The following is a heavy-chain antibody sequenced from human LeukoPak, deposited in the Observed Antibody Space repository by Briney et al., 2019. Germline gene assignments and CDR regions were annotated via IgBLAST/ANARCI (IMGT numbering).Heavy chain of an antibody. CDR2: IKSKTDGGTT. Sequence: GGSLRLSCAASGFTFSNAWMSWVRQAPGKGLEWVGRIKSKTDGGTTDYAAPVKGRFTISRDDSKNTLYLQMNSLKTEDTAVYYCRGGGVVTLSDYWGQGTLVTVSS. D-gene: IGHD4-23*01. J-gene: IGHJ4*02. CDR3: RGGGVVTLSDY. V-gene: IGHV3-15*01. CDR1: GFTFSNAW.